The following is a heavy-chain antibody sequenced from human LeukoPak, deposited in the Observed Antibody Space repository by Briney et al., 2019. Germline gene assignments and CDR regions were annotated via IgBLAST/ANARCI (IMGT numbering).Heavy chain of an antibody. D-gene: IGHD3-9*01. J-gene: IGHJ4*02. CDR2: IYHSGST. CDR3: ARNHYDILTGYPRAYDY. CDR1: GYSISSGYY. V-gene: IGHV4-38-2*02. Sequence: SETLSLTCTVSGYSISSGYYWGWIRQPPGKGLEWIGSIYHSGSTYYNPSLKSRVTISVDTSKNQFSLKLSSVTAADTAVYYCARNHYDILTGYPRAYDYWGQGTLVTVSS.